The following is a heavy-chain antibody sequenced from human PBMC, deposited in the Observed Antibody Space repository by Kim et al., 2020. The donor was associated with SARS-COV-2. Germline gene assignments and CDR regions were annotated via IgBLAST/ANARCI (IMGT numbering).Heavy chain of an antibody. V-gene: IGHV3-33*05. CDR2: ISYDGSNK. D-gene: IGHD4-17*01. CDR3: ARSLSYGDYVVYYYYGMDV. Sequence: GGSLRLSCAASGFTFSSYGMHWVRQAPGKGLEWVAVISYDGSNKYYADSVKGRFTISRDNSKNTLYLQMNSLRAEDTAVYYCARSLSYGDYVVYYYYGMDVWGQGTTVTVSS. J-gene: IGHJ6*02. CDR1: GFTFSSYG.